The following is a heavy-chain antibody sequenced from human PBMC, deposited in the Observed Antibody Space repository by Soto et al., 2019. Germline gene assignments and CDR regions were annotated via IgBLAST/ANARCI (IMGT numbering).Heavy chain of an antibody. D-gene: IGHD4-17*01. V-gene: IGHV1-18*01. Sequence: QVQLEQSGDEVKKPGASVKVSCKASGYTFTNFGISWVRQAPGQGLEWMGWISVKNGNTKYAQSLQGRVSMTRDTSTNTAYMELRSLRSDDTAVFYCGRAPQDYLLLGHPCFYMDVWGQWTTVTVCS. CDR1: GYTFTNFG. J-gene: IGHJ6*03. CDR2: ISVKNGNT. CDR3: GRAPQDYLLLGHPCFYMDV.